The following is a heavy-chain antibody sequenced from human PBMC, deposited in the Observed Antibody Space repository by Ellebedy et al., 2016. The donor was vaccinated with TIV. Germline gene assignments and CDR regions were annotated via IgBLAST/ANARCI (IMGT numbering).Heavy chain of an antibody. CDR3: VRDWGHTSAD. J-gene: IGHJ4*02. CDR1: GFTVGTNN. Sequence: PGGSLRLSCAVSGFTVGTNNMAWVRQAPGKGLEWVSVIYDRDKTSYADAVKGRYTISRDTSQNTLYLQMSNLRVEDTAVYYCVRDWGHTSADWGQGSLVIVSS. CDR2: IYDRDKT. D-gene: IGHD3-16*01. V-gene: IGHV3-53*01.